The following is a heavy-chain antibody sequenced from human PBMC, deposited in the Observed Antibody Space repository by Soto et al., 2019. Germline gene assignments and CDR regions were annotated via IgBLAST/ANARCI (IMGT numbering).Heavy chain of an antibody. CDR3: ARRGTAYDSSGYYPIPFDY. V-gene: IGHV4-39*01. D-gene: IGHD3-22*01. Sequence: QLQLQESGPGLVKPSETLSLTCTVSGGSISSSSYYWGWIRQPPGKGLEWIGSIYYSGSTYYNPSLKSRFTISVDTSKNQFSLKLSSVTAADTAVYYCARRGTAYDSSGYYPIPFDYWGQGTLVTVSS. CDR1: GGSISSSSYY. CDR2: IYYSGST. J-gene: IGHJ4*02.